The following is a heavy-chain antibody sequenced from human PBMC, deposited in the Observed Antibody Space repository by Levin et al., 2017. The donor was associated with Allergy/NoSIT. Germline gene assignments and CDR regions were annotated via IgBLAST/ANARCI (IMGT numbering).Heavy chain of an antibody. D-gene: IGHD1-20*01. V-gene: IGHV4-30-2*01. J-gene: IGHJ5*02. CDR3: ARSLIDAGITGTTSLRFDP. CDR2: IYHSGST. Sequence: SETLSLTCAVSGGSISSGGYSWSWIRQPPGKGLEWIGYIYHSGSTYYNPSLKSRVTISVDRSKNQFSLKLSSVTAADTAVYYCARSLIDAGITGTTSLRFDPWGQGTLVTVSS. CDR1: GGSISSGGYS.